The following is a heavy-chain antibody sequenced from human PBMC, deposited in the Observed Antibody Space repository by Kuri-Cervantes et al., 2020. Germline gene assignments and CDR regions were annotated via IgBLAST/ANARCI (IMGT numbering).Heavy chain of an antibody. D-gene: IGHD3-16*01. J-gene: IGHJ4*02. CDR1: GFIFSDYA. Sequence: GESLKISCAVSGFIFSDYAMHWVRQAPGKGPEWVAVISHDGGNEYYTDSVRGRFTISRDNAKNTLYLQMNSLRAEDTAVYYCASWGGLFKWGQGTLVTVSS. CDR2: ISHDGGNE. CDR3: ASWGGLFK. V-gene: IGHV3-30*03.